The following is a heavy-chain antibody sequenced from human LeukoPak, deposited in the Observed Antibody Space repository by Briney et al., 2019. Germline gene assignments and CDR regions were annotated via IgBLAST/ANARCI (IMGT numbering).Heavy chain of an antibody. CDR2: ISSNGGST. V-gene: IGHV3-64*01. Sequence: GGSLRLSCAASGFILSSYAMHWVRQAPGKGLEYVSAISSNGGSTYYANSVKGRFTISRDNSKNTLYLQMGSLRPEDMAVYYCARASQVEAVACFFVPDAFDYWGQGTLVTVSS. D-gene: IGHD6-19*01. J-gene: IGHJ4*02. CDR1: GFILSSYA. CDR3: ARASQVEAVACFFVPDAFDY.